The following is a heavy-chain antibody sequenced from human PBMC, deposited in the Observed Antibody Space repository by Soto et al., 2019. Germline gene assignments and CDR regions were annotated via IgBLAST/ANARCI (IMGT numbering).Heavy chain of an antibody. D-gene: IGHD3-22*01. CDR2: INSDGSST. J-gene: IGHJ4*02. CDR1: GITFSSYW. CDR3: ARVGAQSSGYYPDY. V-gene: IGHV3-74*01. Sequence: QPGGSLRLSCAASGITFSSYWMHWVRQAPGKGLVWVSRINSDGSSTTYADSVKGRFTISRDNAKNTLYLQMNSLKAEDTAVYYCARVGAQSSGYYPDYWGQGTPVTVSS.